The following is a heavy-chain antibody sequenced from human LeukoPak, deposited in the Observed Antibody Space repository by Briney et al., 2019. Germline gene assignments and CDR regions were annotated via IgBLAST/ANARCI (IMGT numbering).Heavy chain of an antibody. CDR3: AREGSGTSSPMAY. Sequence: ASVKVSCKASGRSFSTYAVSWVRQAPGQGLEWMGRIYPMLGVDNYAQRFQGRVTITADKSTGTAYMELNSLTSEDTAVYYCAREGSGTSSPMAYWGQGTLVTVSS. V-gene: IGHV1-69*04. J-gene: IGHJ4*02. D-gene: IGHD1-14*01. CDR2: IYPMLGVD. CDR1: GRSFSTYA.